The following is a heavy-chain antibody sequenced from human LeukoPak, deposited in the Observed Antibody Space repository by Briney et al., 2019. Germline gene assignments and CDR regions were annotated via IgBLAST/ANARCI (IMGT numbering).Heavy chain of an antibody. CDR2: IYYSGST. CDR3: ARDSVSGSYDYFDY. D-gene: IGHD1-26*01. CDR1: GGSISSYY. V-gene: IGHV4-59*12. Sequence: SETLSLTCTVSGGSISSYYWSWIRQPPGQGPEGIGYIYYSGSTNYNPSLKSRVTISVDTSKNQFALKLSSVTAADTAVYYCARDSVSGSYDYFDYWGQGTLVTVSS. J-gene: IGHJ4*02.